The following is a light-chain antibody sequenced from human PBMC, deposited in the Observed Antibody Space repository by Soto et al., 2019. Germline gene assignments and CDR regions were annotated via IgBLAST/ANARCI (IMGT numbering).Light chain of an antibody. J-gene: IGKJ1*01. CDR3: QQYGSSPWT. CDR2: AAS. CDR1: QSVSSNY. V-gene: IGKV3-20*01. Sequence: EIVLTQSPGTLSLSPGERATLSCRASQSVSSNYLAWYQQKPGQAPRLLIYAASNRATGITDRFSGSGSGTDFTLTISRLEPEDFAVYYCQQYGSSPWTFGQETKVEIK.